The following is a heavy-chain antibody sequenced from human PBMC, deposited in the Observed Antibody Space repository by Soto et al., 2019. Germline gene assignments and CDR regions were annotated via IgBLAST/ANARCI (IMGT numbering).Heavy chain of an antibody. Sequence: DSVKVSCKASGYTFTNYGISWVRQAPGQGLEWMGWISVNNGNTKYGQNIQGRVTMTADTSTSTAYMELRSLRGDDTAVYYCAKGYEVSPPVASGWYSNYFYGVDVWGRGTTVTVSS. V-gene: IGHV1-18*01. CDR1: GYTFTNYG. D-gene: IGHD6-19*01. CDR2: ISVNNGNT. CDR3: AKGYEVSPPVASGWYSNYFYGVDV. J-gene: IGHJ6*02.